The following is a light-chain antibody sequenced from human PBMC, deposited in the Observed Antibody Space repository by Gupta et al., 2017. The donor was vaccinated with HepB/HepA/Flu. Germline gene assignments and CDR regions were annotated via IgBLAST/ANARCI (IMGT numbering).Light chain of an antibody. CDR2: DVS. J-gene: IGLJ2*01. Sequence: QSALTLPASASGSPGQSITISCTGTSSDVGGYNYVSWYQQHPGKAPKLMIYDVSNRPSGVSNRFSGSKSGNTASLTISGLQAEDEADYYCSSYTSSSTVVFGGGTKLTVL. V-gene: IGLV2-14*03. CDR1: SSDVGGYNY. CDR3: SSYTSSSTVV.